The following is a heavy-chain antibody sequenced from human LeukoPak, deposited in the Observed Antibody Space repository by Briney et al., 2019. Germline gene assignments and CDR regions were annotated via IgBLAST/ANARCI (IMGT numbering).Heavy chain of an antibody. D-gene: IGHD1-26*01. J-gene: IGHJ4*02. CDR3: ARDSVATVGAIDY. V-gene: IGHV3-21*01. CDR1: GFTFSSYS. Sequence: PGGSLRLSCAASGFTFSSYSMNWVRQAPGKGLEWVSSISSSSSYIYYADSVKGRFTISRDNAKNSLYPQMNSLRAEDTAVYYCARDSVATVGAIDYWGQGTLVTVSS. CDR2: ISSSSSYI.